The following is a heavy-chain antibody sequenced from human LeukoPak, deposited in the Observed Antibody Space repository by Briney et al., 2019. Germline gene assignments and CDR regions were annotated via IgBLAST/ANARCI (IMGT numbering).Heavy chain of an antibody. J-gene: IGHJ4*02. D-gene: IGHD1-1*01. CDR1: GFTFSSYA. CDR3: AKAPGTTGTTYFDY. Sequence: GGSLRLSCSASGFTFSSYAMHWVRQAPGKGLEWVAVISYDGSNKFYADSVKGRFTLSRDNSKNTLYLQMNSLRAEDTAVYYCAKAPGTTGTTYFDYWGQGTLVTVSS. V-gene: IGHV3-30*04. CDR2: ISYDGSNK.